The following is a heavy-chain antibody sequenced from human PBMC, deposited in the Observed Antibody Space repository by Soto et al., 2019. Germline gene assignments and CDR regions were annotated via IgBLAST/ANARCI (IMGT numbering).Heavy chain of an antibody. D-gene: IGHD2-2*01. CDR1: GFTLSSYA. CDR2: ISGSGGST. V-gene: IGHV3-23*01. Sequence: XGSLRLSCSAAGFTLSSYAMSWVRQAPGKGLEWVSAISGSGGSTYYADSVKGRFTISRDNSKNTLYLQMNSLRAEDTAVYYCAILGYCSSTSCITGDYWGQGTMVTVSS. CDR3: AILGYCSSTSCITGDY. J-gene: IGHJ4*02.